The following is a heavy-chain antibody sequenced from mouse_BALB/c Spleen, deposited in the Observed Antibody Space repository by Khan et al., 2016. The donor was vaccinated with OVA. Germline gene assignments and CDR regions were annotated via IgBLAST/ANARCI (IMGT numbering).Heavy chain of an antibody. V-gene: IGHV3-2*02. CDR2: ISYSGST. D-gene: IGHD1-2*01. CDR1: GYSITSGGG. J-gene: IGHJ2*01. Sequence: KLEESGPGLVKPAQTLSITCTVTGYSITSGGGWKWNRQFAGNKKGWGGKISYSGSTTYNQSLKRRISITRDTSKSQFYLQMNSVNTEDTATXYCARTARIKYWGQGTTLTVSS. CDR3: ARTARIKY.